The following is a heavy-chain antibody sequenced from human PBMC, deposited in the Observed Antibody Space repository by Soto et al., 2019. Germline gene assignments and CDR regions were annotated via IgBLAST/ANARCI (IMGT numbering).Heavy chain of an antibody. CDR2: IDTDGSRK. Sequence: GGSLRLSCAASGFNFNTYWMYWVRQAPGKGLEGVANIDTDGSRKNYVDSVKGRFIISRDNAKNSLLLQMNSLRADDTAVYYCGRVPLDGNYANGVDVWGQGPTVTVYS. J-gene: IGHJ6*02. CDR3: GRVPLDGNYANGVDV. V-gene: IGHV3-7*03. CDR1: GFNFNTYW. D-gene: IGHD4-17*01.